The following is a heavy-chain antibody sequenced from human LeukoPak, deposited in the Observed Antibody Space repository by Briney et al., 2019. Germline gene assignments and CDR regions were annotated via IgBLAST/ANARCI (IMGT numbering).Heavy chain of an antibody. CDR3: ARDGYKTLLGYCSGDSCYEGAFDY. D-gene: IGHD2-15*01. CDR1: GYTFTGYF. V-gene: IGHV1-2*02. Sequence: ASVKVSCKASGYTFTGYFLHWVRQAPGQGLEWMGWINPNSGLTNYAQNFQGRVTMTRDTSISTVYMDLSRLRSDDTAVYYCARDGYKTLLGYCSGDSCYEGAFDYWGQGTLVTVAS. J-gene: IGHJ4*02. CDR2: INPNSGLT.